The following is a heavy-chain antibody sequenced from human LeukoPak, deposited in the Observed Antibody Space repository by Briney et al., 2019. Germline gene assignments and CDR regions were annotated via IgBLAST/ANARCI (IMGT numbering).Heavy chain of an antibody. V-gene: IGHV4-34*01. J-gene: IGHJ5*02. CDR2: INHSGST. Sequence: SETLSLTCAVYGGSFSGYYWSWIRQPPGKGLEWIGEINHSGSTNYNPSLKSRVSISVDTSKNQFSLKLSSVTAADTAVYYCARDHCSGGSCYNWFDPWGQGTLVTVSS. D-gene: IGHD2-15*01. CDR3: ARDHCSGGSCYNWFDP. CDR1: GGSFSGYY.